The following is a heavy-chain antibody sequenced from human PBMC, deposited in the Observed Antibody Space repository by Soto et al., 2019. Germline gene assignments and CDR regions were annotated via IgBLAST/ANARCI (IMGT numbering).Heavy chain of an antibody. D-gene: IGHD3-22*01. Sequence: QVQLVQSGAEVKKPGSSVKVSCKASGGTFSSYAISWVRQAPGQGLEWMGGIIPIFGTANYAQKFQGRVTITADESTSTAYMELSSLRSEDTAVYYCARGLYYYDSSGYYIPLDYWGQGTLVTVSS. CDR1: GGTFSSYA. J-gene: IGHJ4*02. V-gene: IGHV1-69*12. CDR2: IIPIFGTA. CDR3: ARGLYYYDSSGYYIPLDY.